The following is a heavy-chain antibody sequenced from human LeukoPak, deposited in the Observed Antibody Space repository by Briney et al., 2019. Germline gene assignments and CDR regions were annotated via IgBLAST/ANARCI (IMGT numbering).Heavy chain of an antibody. CDR3: ARTKGYCSGGSCYNTSFDP. CDR1: GCSISGYY. CDR2: IYYSGST. Sequence: AETLSLTCTVSGCSISGYYLSWIRQAPGKGLEWIGYIYYSGSTNYNPSLKSRVTISVEPSKNQFSLKLSSVTAADTAVSSCARTKGYCSGGSCYNTSFDPWGQGTLVTVSS. D-gene: IGHD2-15*01. V-gene: IGHV4-59*08. J-gene: IGHJ5*02.